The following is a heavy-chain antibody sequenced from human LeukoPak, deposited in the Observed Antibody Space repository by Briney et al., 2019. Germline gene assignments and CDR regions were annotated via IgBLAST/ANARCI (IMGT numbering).Heavy chain of an antibody. D-gene: IGHD5-24*01. CDR1: GFTFCNYA. J-gene: IGHJ4*02. CDR3: AKDQKMHGDY. Sequence: PGGSLRLSCAASGFTFCNYAMSWVRQAPGKGLEWVSLISGNGGSTYYADSVKGRFTISRDNSKNTLYLQMSSLRAEDTAVYYCAKDQKMHGDYWGQGTLVTVSS. V-gene: IGHV3-23*01. CDR2: ISGNGGST.